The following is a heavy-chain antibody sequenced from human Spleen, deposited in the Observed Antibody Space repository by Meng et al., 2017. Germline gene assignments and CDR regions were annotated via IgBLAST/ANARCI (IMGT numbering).Heavy chain of an antibody. Sequence: ASVKVSCKASGYTFTSYGISWVRQAPGQGLEWMGRIDPKSGDTHYALKFQGRVTMTGDTSISTAYMELSGLRSDDTAMYYCARDEDISAAGKLFGDYWGQGTLVTVSS. CDR1: GYTFTSYG. J-gene: IGHJ4*02. D-gene: IGHD6-13*01. CDR2: IDPKSGDT. CDR3: ARDEDISAAGKLFGDY. V-gene: IGHV1-2*06.